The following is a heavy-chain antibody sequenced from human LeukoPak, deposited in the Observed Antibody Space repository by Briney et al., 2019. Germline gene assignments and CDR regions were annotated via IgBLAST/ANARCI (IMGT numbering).Heavy chain of an antibody. CDR3: AKTSIVVVPAAIPH. J-gene: IGHJ4*02. V-gene: IGHV3-30*18. Sequence: GGSLRLSCATSGFTFSSNAMNWVRQAPGKGLEWVAVISYDGSNKYYADSVKGRFTISRDNSKNTLYLQMNSLRAEDTAVYYCAKTSIVVVPAAIPHWGQGTLVTVSS. CDR2: ISYDGSNK. D-gene: IGHD2-2*01. CDR1: GFTFSSNA.